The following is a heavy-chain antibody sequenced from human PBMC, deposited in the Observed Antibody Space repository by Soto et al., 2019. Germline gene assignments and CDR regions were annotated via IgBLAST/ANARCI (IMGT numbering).Heavy chain of an antibody. V-gene: IGHV4-59*01. Sequence: SETLSLTCTVSGGSISSYYWSWIRQPPGKGLEWIGYIYYSGSTNYNPSLKSRVTISVDTSKNQFSLKLSSVTAADTVVYYCARAYYDILTGKNWFDPWGQGTLVTVSS. CDR1: GGSISSYY. CDR3: ARAYYDILTGKNWFDP. CDR2: IYYSGST. D-gene: IGHD3-9*01. J-gene: IGHJ5*02.